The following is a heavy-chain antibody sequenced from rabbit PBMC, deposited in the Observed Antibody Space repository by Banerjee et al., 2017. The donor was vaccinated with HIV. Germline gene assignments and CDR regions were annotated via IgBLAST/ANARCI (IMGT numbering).Heavy chain of an antibody. CDR1: GFSFSNKYV. J-gene: IGHJ4*01. CDR3: ARDLAGVIGWNFKL. CDR2: IGGGSSGIT. Sequence: QEQLEESGGGLVKPGGTLTLTCTASGFSFSNKYVMCWVRQAPGKGLEWIGCIGGGSSGITYYASWAKGRFTIFKTSSTTVTLQMTSLTAADTATYFCARDLAGVIGWNFKLWGPGTLVTVS. D-gene: IGHD4-1*01. V-gene: IGHV1S45*01.